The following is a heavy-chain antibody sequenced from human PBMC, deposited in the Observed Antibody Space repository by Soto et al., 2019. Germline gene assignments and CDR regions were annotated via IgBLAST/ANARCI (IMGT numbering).Heavy chain of an antibody. V-gene: IGHV5-51*01. CDR2: IYPGDSDT. D-gene: IGHD6-19*01. CDR3: ARPHYSSGWYYYGMDV. CDR1: GYSFTSYW. Sequence: GESLKISCKGSGYSFTSYWIGWVRQMPGKGLEWMGIIYPGDSDTRYSPSFQGQVTISADKSISTAYLQWSSLKASDTAMYYCARPHYSSGWYYYGMDVWGQGTTVTVSS. J-gene: IGHJ6*02.